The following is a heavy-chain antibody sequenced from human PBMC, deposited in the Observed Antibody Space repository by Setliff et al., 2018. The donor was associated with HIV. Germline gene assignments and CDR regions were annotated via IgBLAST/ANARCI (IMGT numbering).Heavy chain of an antibody. CDR1: GGSIRSSSYY. J-gene: IGHJ4*02. Sequence: SETLSLTCTVSGGSIRSSSYYWGWIRHPPGKGLDWIGSIYYTGSTYYNLSLKSRVTISVDTSKNEFSLELSSVTAADTAVYYCARHVATFLGTQFYYPDYWGQGTLVTVSA. D-gene: IGHD2-21*01. CDR2: IYYTGST. CDR3: ARHVATFLGTQFYYPDY. V-gene: IGHV4-39*01.